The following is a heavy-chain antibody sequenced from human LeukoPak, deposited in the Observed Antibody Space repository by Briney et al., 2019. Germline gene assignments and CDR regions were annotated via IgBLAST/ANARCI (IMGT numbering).Heavy chain of an antibody. J-gene: IGHJ6*03. Sequence: SETLSLTCTVSGDSISSRTSDFWGWIRQPPGKGLEWIGSIYYSGSIYYNPSLKSRVTISVDTSKNQFSLKLSSVTAAGTAVYYCARYMGRGARSSSWPTGYYYYMDVWGKGTTVTISS. CDR2: IYYSGSI. D-gene: IGHD6-13*01. V-gene: IGHV4-39*07. CDR1: GDSISSRTSDF. CDR3: ARYMGRGARSSSWPTGYYYYMDV.